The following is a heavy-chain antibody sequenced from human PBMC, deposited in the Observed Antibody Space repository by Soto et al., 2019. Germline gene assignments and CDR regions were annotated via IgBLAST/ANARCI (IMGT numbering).Heavy chain of an antibody. CDR1: GGSISSGDYY. Sequence: PSETLSLTCTVSGGSISSGDYYWSWIRQPPGKGLEWIGYTYYSGSTYYNPSLKSRVTISVDTSKNQFSLKLSSVTAADTAVYYCAXDRQYQLLPHYYYGMDVWGQGTTVTVSS. CDR2: TYYSGST. CDR3: AXDRQYQLLPHYYYGMDV. V-gene: IGHV4-30-4*01. J-gene: IGHJ6*02. D-gene: IGHD2-2*01.